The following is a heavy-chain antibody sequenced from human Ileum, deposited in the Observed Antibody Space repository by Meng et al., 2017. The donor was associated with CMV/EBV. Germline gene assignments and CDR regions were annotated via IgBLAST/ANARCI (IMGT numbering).Heavy chain of an antibody. V-gene: IGHV6-1*01. CDR2: TAYRSKWAY. D-gene: IGHD6-6*01. CDR3: ARESELLRFDH. Sequence: IQLQQAGPVLVKPSETLSRAWDISGDSVSTNNVACNWIRQSPLRGLEWLGRTAYRSKWAYEYSVSVESRIPISPDTSKNQFSLRLRSVTPEDTAIYYCARESELLRFDHWGQGTLVTASS. J-gene: IGHJ4*02. CDR1: GDSVSTNNVA.